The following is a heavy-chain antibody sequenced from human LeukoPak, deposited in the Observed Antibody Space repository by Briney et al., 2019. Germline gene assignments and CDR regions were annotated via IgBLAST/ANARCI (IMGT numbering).Heavy chain of an antibody. CDR1: GFTFSNYG. Sequence: GGSLRLSCAASGFTFSNYGVHWVRQAPGKGLEWVAVIWYDGSNKYYADSVKGRFTVSGDNSKNTLYLQMNSLRAEDTAVYYCARVGAVAAADCWGQGTLVTVSS. J-gene: IGHJ4*02. V-gene: IGHV3-33*01. D-gene: IGHD6-19*01. CDR3: ARVGAVAAADC. CDR2: IWYDGSNK.